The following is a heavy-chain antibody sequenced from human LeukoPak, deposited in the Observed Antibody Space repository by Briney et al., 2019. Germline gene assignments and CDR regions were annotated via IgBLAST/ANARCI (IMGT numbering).Heavy chain of an antibody. CDR3: AKEYYYGSGSYNSYFDY. CDR2: ISSTSSYI. D-gene: IGHD3-10*01. V-gene: IGHV3-21*04. CDR1: GFSFITYN. J-gene: IGHJ4*02. Sequence: GGSLRLSCAASGFSFITYNMNWVRQAPGKGLEWVSSISSTSSYIYYADSVKGRFTISRDNAKNSLYLQMNSLRAEDTALYYCAKEYYYGSGSYNSYFDYWGQGTLVTVSS.